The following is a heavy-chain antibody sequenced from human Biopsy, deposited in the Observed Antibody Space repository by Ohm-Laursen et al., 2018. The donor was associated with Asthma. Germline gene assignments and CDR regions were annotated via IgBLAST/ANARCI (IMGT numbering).Heavy chain of an antibody. V-gene: IGHV1-69*13. D-gene: IGHD6-19*01. CDR1: GGTFSNFA. Sequence: SVKVSCKAPGGTFSNFAISWVRQAPGQGLERLGGIMTVFGTTNYAQKFQGRVTITVDESTSTAYMEVTSLRSEDTAIYYCARCQVGYSSGWSLLLKKIYYSGMDVWGQGTAVTVSS. CDR3: ARCQVGYSSGWSLLLKKIYYSGMDV. J-gene: IGHJ6*02. CDR2: IMTVFGTT.